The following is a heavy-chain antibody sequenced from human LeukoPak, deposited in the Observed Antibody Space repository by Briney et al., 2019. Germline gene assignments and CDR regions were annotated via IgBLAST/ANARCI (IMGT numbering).Heavy chain of an antibody. V-gene: IGHV1-69*05. J-gene: IGHJ4*02. D-gene: IGHD1-26*01. CDR3: ASPEVGSTDPTLDY. CDR2: IIPIFGTA. CDR1: GGTFSSYA. Sequence: SVKVSCKASGGTFSSYATSWVRQAPGQGLEWMGGIIPIFGTANYAQKFQGRVTITTDESTSTAYMELSSLRSEDTAVYYCASPEVGSTDPTLDYWGQGTLVTVSS.